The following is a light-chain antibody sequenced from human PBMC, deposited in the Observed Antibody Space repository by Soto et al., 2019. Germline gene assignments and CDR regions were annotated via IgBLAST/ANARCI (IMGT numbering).Light chain of an antibody. Sequence: QAVVTQPPSVSAAPGQKVTISCSGSSSNIGINSVSWYQQLPGTAPKLLIYDDNKRPSGIPDRFSGSKSGTSATLGITGLQTGDEADYYCGTWDSSLSVAVFGGGTQLTVL. CDR3: GTWDSSLSVAV. CDR1: SSNIGINS. V-gene: IGLV1-51*02. J-gene: IGLJ7*01. CDR2: DDN.